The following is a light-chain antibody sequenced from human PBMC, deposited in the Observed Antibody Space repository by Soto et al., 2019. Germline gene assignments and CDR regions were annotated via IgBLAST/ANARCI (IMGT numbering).Light chain of an antibody. J-gene: IGLJ3*02. CDR2: YNN. CDR3: ATWDGGLSVVV. Sequence: QSVLTQPPSVSAAPGQKVTISCSGSNSNIGNNYVAWYQHFPGTAPNLLIYYNNQRPSGIPDRFSGSKSGTSATLAITGLQTGDEADYYCATWDGGLSVVVFGGGTKLTVL. CDR1: NSNIGNNY. V-gene: IGLV1-51*01.